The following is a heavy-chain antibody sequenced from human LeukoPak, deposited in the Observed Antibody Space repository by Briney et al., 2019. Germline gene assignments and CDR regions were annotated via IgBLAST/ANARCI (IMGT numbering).Heavy chain of an antibody. CDR1: GVSISSSNSY. J-gene: IGHJ4*02. CDR2: IYYSGNT. CDR3: ARAGQSQAVDY. D-gene: IGHD6-13*01. Sequence: PSETLSLTCTVSGVSISSSNSYWGWIRQPPGKGLEWIGSIYYSGNTYYNASLRSQVSISIDKSKNQFSLKLSSVTAADTAVYYCARAGQSQAVDYWGQGTLVTVSS. V-gene: IGHV4-39*07.